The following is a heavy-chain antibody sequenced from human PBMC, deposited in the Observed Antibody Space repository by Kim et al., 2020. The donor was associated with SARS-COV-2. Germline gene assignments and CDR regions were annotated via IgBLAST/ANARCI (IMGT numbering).Heavy chain of an antibody. Sequence: AASWKGRFTISRDNSKNTLYLRMNSLRAEDTAVYYCAKDSGVVIPYYFDYWGQGTLVTVSS. D-gene: IGHD3-3*01. CDR3: AKDSGVVIPYYFDY. V-gene: IGHV3-23*01. J-gene: IGHJ4*02.